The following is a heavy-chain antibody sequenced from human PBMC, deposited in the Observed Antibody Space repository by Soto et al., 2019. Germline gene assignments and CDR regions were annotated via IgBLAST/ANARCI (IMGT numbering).Heavy chain of an antibody. V-gene: IGHV3-74*01. CDR2: INSDGSST. CDR1: GFTFSSYW. J-gene: IGHJ6*02. CDR3: ARLRFLGAYGMDV. Sequence: GGSLRLSCAASGFTFSSYWMHWVRQAPGKGLVWVSRINSDGSSTSYADSVKGRFTISRDNAKNTLYLQMNSLRAEDTAVYYCARLRFLGAYGMDVWGQGTTVTVSS. D-gene: IGHD3-3*01.